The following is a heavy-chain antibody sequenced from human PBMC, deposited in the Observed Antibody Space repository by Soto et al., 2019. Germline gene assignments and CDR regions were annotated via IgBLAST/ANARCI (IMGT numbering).Heavy chain of an antibody. V-gene: IGHV4-39*01. Sequence: PSETLSLTCTVSGGSISSSRCHWGLIRQPPGKGLEWIASIKYSGTTFYNPSLKSRVTLSVDTSKNQFALKLSSVTAADTAVYYCARVTGYSSSWFYYYGMDVWGQGTTVTVSS. CDR2: IKYSGTT. D-gene: IGHD6-13*01. CDR1: GGSISSSRCH. J-gene: IGHJ6*02. CDR3: ARVTGYSSSWFYYYGMDV.